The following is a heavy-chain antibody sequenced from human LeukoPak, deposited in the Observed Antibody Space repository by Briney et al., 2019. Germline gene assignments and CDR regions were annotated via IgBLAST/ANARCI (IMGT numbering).Heavy chain of an antibody. CDR2: INHSGST. Sequence: PSEAPSLTCAVYGGSFSGYYWSWIRQPPGKGLEWIGEINHSGSTNYNPSLKSRVTISVDTSKNQFSLKLSSVTAADTAVYYCALGYCSSTSCVRAFDIWGQGTMVTVSS. CDR1: GGSFSGYY. J-gene: IGHJ3*02. D-gene: IGHD2-2*01. V-gene: IGHV4-34*01. CDR3: ALGYCSSTSCVRAFDI.